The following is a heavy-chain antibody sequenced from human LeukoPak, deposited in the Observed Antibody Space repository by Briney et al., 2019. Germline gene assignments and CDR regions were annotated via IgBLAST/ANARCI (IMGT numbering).Heavy chain of an antibody. CDR1: GFTFSTYA. J-gene: IGHJ3*01. Sequence: GGSLRLSCAPSGFTFSTYAMTWVRQAPGRGLEWVSTIRGSGGSSYYRDSVKGRFTISRDNSKNTLYLQMSRLRVEDTAIYSCAKDPHDDYVYAFDFWGQGTMVTVSS. V-gene: IGHV3-23*01. D-gene: IGHD3-16*01. CDR2: IRGSGGSS. CDR3: AKDPHDDYVYAFDF.